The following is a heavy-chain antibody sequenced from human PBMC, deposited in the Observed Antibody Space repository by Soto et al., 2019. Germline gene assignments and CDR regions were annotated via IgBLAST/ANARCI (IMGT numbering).Heavy chain of an antibody. D-gene: IGHD1-26*01. Sequence: SETLSLTCAVSGGSISSGGYSWSWIRQPPGKGLEWIGYIYHSGSTYYNPSLKSRVTISVDRSRNQFSLKLSSVTAADTAVYYCARWDGGWFDPWGQGTLVTVSS. CDR3: ARWDGGWFDP. CDR2: IYHSGST. CDR1: GGSISSGGYS. J-gene: IGHJ5*02. V-gene: IGHV4-30-2*01.